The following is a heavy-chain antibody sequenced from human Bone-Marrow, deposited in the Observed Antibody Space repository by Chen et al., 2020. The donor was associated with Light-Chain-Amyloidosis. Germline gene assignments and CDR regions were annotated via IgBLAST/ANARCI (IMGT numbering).Heavy chain of an antibody. J-gene: IGHJ4*02. CDR3: ARRRDGYNFDY. Sequence: VQLEQSGPEMKKPGESLKISCKGSGYTFPNYWIGWVRQMPGKGLEWMGVIYPDDSDARYSPSFEGQVTISADKSITTAYLQWRSLKASDTAMYYCARRRDGYNFDYWGQGTLVTVSS. CDR1: GYTFPNYW. V-gene: IGHV5-51*01. D-gene: IGHD5-12*01. CDR2: IYPDDSDA.